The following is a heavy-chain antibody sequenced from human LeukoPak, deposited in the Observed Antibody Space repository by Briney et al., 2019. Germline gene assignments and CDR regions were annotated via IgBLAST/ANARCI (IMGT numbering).Heavy chain of an antibody. D-gene: IGHD3-10*01. CDR2: ISYNGSNK. V-gene: IGHV3-30*04. J-gene: IGHJ4*02. CDR3: ARASYYGSGSYYGEFDY. CDR1: GFTFSSYA. Sequence: PGRSLRLSCAASGFTFSSYAMHWVRQAPGKGLEWVAVISYNGSNKYYADSVKGRFTISRDNSKNTLYLQMNSLRAEDTAVCYCARASYYGSGSYYGEFDYWGQGTLVTVSS.